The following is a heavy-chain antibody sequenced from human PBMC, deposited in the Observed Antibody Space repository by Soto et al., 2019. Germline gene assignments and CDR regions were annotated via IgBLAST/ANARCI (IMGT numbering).Heavy chain of an antibody. J-gene: IGHJ5*02. CDR3: ARVGSSSWFDP. D-gene: IGHD6-6*01. CDR2: IYYSGST. V-gene: IGHV4-30-4*01. CDR1: GGSISSGDYY. Sequence: LSLTCTVSGGSISSGDYYWSWIRQPPGKGLEWIGYIYYSGSTYYNPSLKSRVTISVDTSKNQFSLKLSSVTAADTAVYYCARVGSSSWFDPWGQGTLVTVSS.